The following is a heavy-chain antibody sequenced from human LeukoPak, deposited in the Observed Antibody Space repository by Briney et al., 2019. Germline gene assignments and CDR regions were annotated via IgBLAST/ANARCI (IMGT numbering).Heavy chain of an antibody. CDR3: ARGRFQYSSSLFWFDP. V-gene: IGHV1-8*01. CDR1: GYTFTSYD. Sequence: ASVKVSCKASGYTFTSYDINWVRQATGQGLEWMGWMNPNSGNTGYAQKFQGRVTMTRNTSISTAYMELSSLRSEDTAVYYCARGRFQYSSSLFWFDPWGQGTLVTVSS. CDR2: MNPNSGNT. D-gene: IGHD6-13*01. J-gene: IGHJ5*02.